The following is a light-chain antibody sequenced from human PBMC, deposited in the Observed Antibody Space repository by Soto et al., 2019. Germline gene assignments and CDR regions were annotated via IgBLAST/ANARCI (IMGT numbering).Light chain of an antibody. V-gene: IGKV3-20*01. CDR2: GAS. Sequence: EIVLTQSPGTLSLSPGERATLSCRASQSVSSSYLAWYQQKPGQDPRLLIYGASSRATGSPDRFSGSGSGTDFTLTISRLEPEDFAFYYCQQYGNSPPYTFGQGTKLEIK. J-gene: IGKJ2*01. CDR3: QQYGNSPPYT. CDR1: QSVSSSY.